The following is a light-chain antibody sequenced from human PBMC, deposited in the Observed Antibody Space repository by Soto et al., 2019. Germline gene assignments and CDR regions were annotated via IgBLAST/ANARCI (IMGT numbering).Light chain of an antibody. CDR1: QSVSGN. V-gene: IGKV3-15*01. CDR3: EQYSQWLS. CDR2: AAS. J-gene: IGKJ4*01. Sequence: EIVMTQSPATLSVSPGERATLSCRASQSVSGNLAWYQPRTGQAPRLLIYAASTRDTGRPARFCGSGSGTEFTLTISSLHSEDFAVYYCEQYSQWLSFGGGTRVEI.